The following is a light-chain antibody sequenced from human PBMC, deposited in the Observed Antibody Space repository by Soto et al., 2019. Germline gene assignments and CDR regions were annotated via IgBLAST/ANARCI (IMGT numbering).Light chain of an antibody. Sequence: EIVLTQSPGTLSLSPGERATLPCRASQSVSNSYLAWYQQKPGQAPRLLIYGASSRATGIPDRFSGSGSGTDFTLTISRLEPEDFAVYYCQQYGSSWTFGQGTKVEIK. CDR1: QSVSNSY. J-gene: IGKJ1*01. CDR2: GAS. CDR3: QQYGSSWT. V-gene: IGKV3-20*01.